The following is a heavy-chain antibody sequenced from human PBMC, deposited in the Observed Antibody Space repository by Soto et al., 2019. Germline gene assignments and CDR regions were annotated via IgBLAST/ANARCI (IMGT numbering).Heavy chain of an antibody. J-gene: IGHJ5*02. D-gene: IGHD2-8*02. CDR2: ISAYNGNT. CDR3: ARDRSELVLYAQANWFDP. V-gene: IGHV1-18*04. Sequence: QVQLVQSGAEGKKPGASVKVSCKASGYTFTSYGISWVRQAPGQGLEWMGWISAYNGNTNYAQKLQGRVTMTTDTSTSTAYMELRSLRSDDTAVYYCARDRSELVLYAQANWFDPWGQGTLVTVSS. CDR1: GYTFTSYG.